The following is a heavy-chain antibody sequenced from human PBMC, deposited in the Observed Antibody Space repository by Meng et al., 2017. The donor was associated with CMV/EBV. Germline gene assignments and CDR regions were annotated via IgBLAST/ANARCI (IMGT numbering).Heavy chain of an antibody. V-gene: IGHV1-2*02. CDR3: ARTYYDFLSGYYGADAFDI. CDR2: INPNSGGT. Sequence: ASVKVSCKASGYTFTGYYMHWVRQAPGQGLEWMGWINPNSGGTNYAQKFQGRVTMTRDTSISTAYMELSRLRSDDTAVYYCARTYYDFLSGYYGADAFDIWGQGTMVTVSS. J-gene: IGHJ3*02. CDR1: GYTFTGYY. D-gene: IGHD3-3*01.